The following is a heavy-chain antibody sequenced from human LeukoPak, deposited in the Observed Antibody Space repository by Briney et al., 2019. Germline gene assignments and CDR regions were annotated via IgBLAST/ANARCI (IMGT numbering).Heavy chain of an antibody. V-gene: IGHV1-69*13. J-gene: IGHJ6*02. CDR1: GDTVSNYG. Sequence: SVKVSCKASGDTVSNYGISWVRQAPGQGLEWMGGIIPKLGRVNYAQKSQGRVMITAVESTNTVNMELNSLRSEDTAVYYCAIKHCGGWCPPTNYYYYGIHVWGQGTTVTVSS. CDR3: AIKHCGGWCPPTNYYYYGIHV. D-gene: IGHD2-21*01. CDR2: IIPKLGRV.